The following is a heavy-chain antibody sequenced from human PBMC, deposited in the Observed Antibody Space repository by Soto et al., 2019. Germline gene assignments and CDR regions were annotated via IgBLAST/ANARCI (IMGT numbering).Heavy chain of an antibody. J-gene: IGHJ6*02. Sequence: PSETLSLTCAVYGGSFSGYYWSWIRQPPGKGLEWIGEINHSGSTNYNPSLKSRVTISVDTSKNQFSLKLSSVTAADTAVYYCARAGLWLRYYYYYGMDVWGQGTTVT. CDR1: GGSFSGYY. D-gene: IGHD3-10*01. V-gene: IGHV4-34*01. CDR3: ARAGLWLRYYYYYGMDV. CDR2: INHSGST.